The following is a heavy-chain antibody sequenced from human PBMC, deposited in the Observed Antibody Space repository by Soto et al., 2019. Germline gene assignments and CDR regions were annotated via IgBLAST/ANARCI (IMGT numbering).Heavy chain of an antibody. CDR3: VRGRYGSEIH. CDR2: VYSGGAT. Sequence: EVRLVESGGGLVQPGGSLRLSCAAFGFTVSSNYMTWVRLARGKGLEWVSLVYSGGATHYAASVKGRFTISTHSSQNTLFLQMNSLRTEDTATYYCVRGRYGSEIHWGQGTKVTVSS. V-gene: IGHV3-53*04. CDR1: GFTVSSNY. J-gene: IGHJ4*02. D-gene: IGHD3-10*01.